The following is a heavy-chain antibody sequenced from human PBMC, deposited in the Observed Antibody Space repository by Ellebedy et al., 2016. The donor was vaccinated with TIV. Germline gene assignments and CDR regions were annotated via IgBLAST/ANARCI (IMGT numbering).Heavy chain of an antibody. CDR2: VSYRGST. D-gene: IGHD2/OR15-2a*01. CDR3: ARFFRSRDYIDY. V-gene: IGHV4-39*01. J-gene: IGHJ4*02. Sequence: SETLSLXXTVSGGSVTTSSDYYLGWIRQPPGKGLEWIGSVSYRGSTYYNPSLESRLTMSVGTSKNQFSLRLSSVTAADTAVYFCARFFRSRDYIDYWGQGTLVTVSS. CDR1: GGSVTTSSDYY.